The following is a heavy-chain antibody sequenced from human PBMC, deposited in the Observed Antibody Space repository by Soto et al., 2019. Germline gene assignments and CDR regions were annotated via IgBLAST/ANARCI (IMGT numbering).Heavy chain of an antibody. J-gene: IGHJ3*02. D-gene: IGHD4-17*01. CDR1: GFTFSSYG. Sequence: QVQLVESGGGVVQPGRSLRLSCAASGFTFSSYGMHWVRQAPGKGLXXXXVIWYDGSNKYYADSVKGRFTISRDNSKNTLYLQMNSLRAEDTAVYYCAKTQAHDYGDYDAFDIWGQGTMVTVSS. CDR3: AKTQAHDYGDYDAFDI. CDR2: IWYDGSNK. V-gene: IGHV3-33*06.